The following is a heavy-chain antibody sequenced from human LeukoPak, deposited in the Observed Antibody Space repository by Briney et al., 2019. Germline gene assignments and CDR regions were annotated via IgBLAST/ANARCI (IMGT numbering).Heavy chain of an antibody. CDR3: ARDLFGELWVNWFDP. V-gene: IGHV3-23*01. CDR2: ISGSGGTT. D-gene: IGHD3-10*01. CDR1: GFTFSSYA. Sequence: GGSLRLSCAASGFTFSSYAMSWVRQAPGKGLEWVSAISGSGGTTYYADSVKGRFTISRDNAKNSLYLQMNSLRAEDTAVYYCARDLFGELWVNWFDPWGQGTLVTVSS. J-gene: IGHJ5*02.